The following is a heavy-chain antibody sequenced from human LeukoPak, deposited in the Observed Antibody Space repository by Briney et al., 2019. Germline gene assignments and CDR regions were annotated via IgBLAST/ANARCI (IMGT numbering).Heavy chain of an antibody. CDR1: GGSISSYY. CDR3: ARGSFLEWLLPDY. CDR2: IYYSGST. Sequence: SETLSLTCTVSGGSISSYYWSWIRQPPGKGLEWIGYIYYSGSTNYNPSLKSRVTISVDTSKNQFSLKLSSVTAADTAVYYCARGSFLEWLLPDYWGQGTLVTVSS. V-gene: IGHV4-59*08. J-gene: IGHJ4*02. D-gene: IGHD3-3*02.